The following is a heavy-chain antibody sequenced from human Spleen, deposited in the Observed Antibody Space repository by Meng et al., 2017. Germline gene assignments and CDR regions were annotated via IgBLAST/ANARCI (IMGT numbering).Heavy chain of an antibody. Sequence: GESLKISCAVSGFTFSAYTMYWVRQAPGKGLEWVSSINSGGTYKYYPDSMKGRFSISRDNAKNSLYLQMNSLRVEDTAVYYCARVVTAMDVWGQGTTVTVSS. D-gene: IGHD6-6*01. CDR2: INSGGTYK. J-gene: IGHJ6*02. V-gene: IGHV3-21*01. CDR3: ARVVTAMDV. CDR1: GFTFSAYT.